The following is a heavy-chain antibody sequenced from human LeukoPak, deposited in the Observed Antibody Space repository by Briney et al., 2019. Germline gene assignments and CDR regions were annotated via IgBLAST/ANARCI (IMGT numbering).Heavy chain of an antibody. J-gene: IGHJ2*01. CDR2: ISGSGGST. CDR1: GFTFSNYA. CDR3: AKDRYTAMVTQWYFDL. Sequence: PGGSLRLSCSASGFTFSNYAMHWVRQAPGKGLEWVSAISGSGGSTYYADSVKGRYTISRDNSKNTLYLQMNSLRAEDTAVYYCAKDRYTAMVTQWYFDLWGRGTLVTVSS. D-gene: IGHD5-18*01. V-gene: IGHV3-23*01.